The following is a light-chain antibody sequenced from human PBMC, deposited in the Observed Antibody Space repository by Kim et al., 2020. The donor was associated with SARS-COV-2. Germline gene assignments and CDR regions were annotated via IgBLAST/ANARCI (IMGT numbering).Light chain of an antibody. CDR3: QTWDTGIRV. CDR1: SGHSSYA. Sequence: ASVQLTCILGSGHSSYAIAWHQQQPGKGPRFFMKVNRDGSHIKGDGIPDRFSGSTSGAERYLTISSLQPEDEADYYCQTWDTGIRVFGGGTQLTVL. V-gene: IGLV4-69*01. J-gene: IGLJ3*02. CDR2: VNRDGSH.